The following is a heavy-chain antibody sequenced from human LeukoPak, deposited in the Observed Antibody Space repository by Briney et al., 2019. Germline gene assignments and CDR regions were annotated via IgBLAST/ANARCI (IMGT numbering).Heavy chain of an antibody. CDR1: GYSISSGYY. Sequence: SETLSLTCTVSGYSISSGYYWGWIRPPPGKGLEWTGSIDHSGSTYYNPSLKSRITISVDTSKNQFSLKLSSVTAADTAVYYCARRTTYIGWRPSESPSCFDYWGQGTLVTVSS. V-gene: IGHV4-38-2*02. CDR3: ARRTTYIGWRPSESPSCFDY. CDR2: IDHSGST. J-gene: IGHJ4*02. D-gene: IGHD2-21*02.